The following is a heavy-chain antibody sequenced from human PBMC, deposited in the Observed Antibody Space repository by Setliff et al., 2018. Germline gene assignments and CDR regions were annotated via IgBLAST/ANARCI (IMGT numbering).Heavy chain of an antibody. CDR1: GFTFSDFG. V-gene: IGHV3-23*01. J-gene: IGHJ6*03. Sequence: PGGSLRLSCAASGFTFSDFGMTLVRQAPGKRLEWVSSISATGGNTFYADSVKGRFTISRDNARNSLYLQMNSLRAEDTAVYYCARMPTSGYYASPKYYMDVWGKGTTVTVSS. CDR2: ISATGGNT. CDR3: ARMPTSGYYASPKYYMDV. D-gene: IGHD3-22*01.